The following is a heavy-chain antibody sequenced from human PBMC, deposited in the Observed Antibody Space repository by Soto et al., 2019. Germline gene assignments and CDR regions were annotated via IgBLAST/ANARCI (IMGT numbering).Heavy chain of an antibody. CDR1: GFTFSSYG. CDR3: ARGGAGSPDY. D-gene: IGHD1-26*01. V-gene: IGHV3-48*02. CDR2: ISSGTVTT. J-gene: IGHJ4*02. Sequence: PGGSLRLSCAASGFTFSSYGMNWVRQAPGKGLEWVSYISSGTVTTNYADSVKGRFTISRDNAKSSLYLQLNSLRDDDTAVYYCARGGAGSPDYWGQGTLVTVSS.